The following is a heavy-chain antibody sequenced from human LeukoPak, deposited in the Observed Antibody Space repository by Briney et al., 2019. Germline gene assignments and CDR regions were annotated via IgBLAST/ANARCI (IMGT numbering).Heavy chain of an antibody. CDR2: IYYSGST. J-gene: IGHJ1*01. V-gene: IGHV4-59*12. Sequence: SETLSLTCTVSGGSISSYYWSWIRQPPGKGLEWIGYIYYSGSTNYNPSLKKRLTMSVDTSKNQFSLKLSSVTAADTAVYYCARMGYYYDSSGYWEYFQHWGQGTLVTVSS. D-gene: IGHD3-22*01. CDR3: ARMGYYYDSSGYWEYFQH. CDR1: GGSISSYY.